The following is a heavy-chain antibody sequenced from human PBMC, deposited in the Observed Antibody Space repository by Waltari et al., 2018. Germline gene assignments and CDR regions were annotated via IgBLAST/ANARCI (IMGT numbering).Heavy chain of an antibody. CDR3: ARSDVMHYFDY. J-gene: IGHJ4*02. CDR2: SYHSGSI. CDR1: GYSISSGNY. Sequence: QVQLQESGPGLVKPSETLSLTCAVSGYSISSGNYWGWIRQPPGKGLEWIGSSYHSGSIYYNPSLKSRVTISVDTSKNQFSLRLTSVTAADTAVYYCARSDVMHYFDYWGQGTLVTVSS. V-gene: IGHV4-38-2*01.